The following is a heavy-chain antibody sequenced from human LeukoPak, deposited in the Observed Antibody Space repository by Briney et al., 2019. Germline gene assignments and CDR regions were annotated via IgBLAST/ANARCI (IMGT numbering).Heavy chain of an antibody. CDR3: ARSYRDTPMVTSAFDS. D-gene: IGHD5-18*01. V-gene: IGHV6-1*01. J-gene: IGHJ3*02. CDR1: GDSVFRKSAG. CDR2: TYYRSKWYN. Sequence: SQTLSLTCAISGDSVFRKSAGWNWIRQSPWRGLEWLGRTYYRSKWYNDYAVSVKSRVTTNPDTSKNQFSLQLNSVTAEDTAVYYCARSYRDTPMVTSAFDSRGQGTMVTVSS.